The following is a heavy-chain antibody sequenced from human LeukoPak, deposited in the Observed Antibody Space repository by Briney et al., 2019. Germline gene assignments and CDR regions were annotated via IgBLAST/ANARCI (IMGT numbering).Heavy chain of an antibody. J-gene: IGHJ3*02. CDR3: ARDLELAVAGTYDAFDI. D-gene: IGHD6-19*01. Sequence: SQTLSLTCAISGDSVSSNSAAWNWIRQSPSRGLGWLGRTYYRSKWYNDYAVSVKSRITINPDTSKNQFSLQLNSVTPEDTAVYYCARDLELAVAGTYDAFDIWGQGTMVTVSS. CDR2: TYYRSKWYN. V-gene: IGHV6-1*01. CDR1: GDSVSSNSAA.